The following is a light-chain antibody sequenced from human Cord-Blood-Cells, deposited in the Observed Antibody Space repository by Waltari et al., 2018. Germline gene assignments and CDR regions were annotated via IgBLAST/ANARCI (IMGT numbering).Light chain of an antibody. CDR2: WAS. CDR3: QQYYSTPPT. Sequence: DIVMTQSPDSLAVSLGERATINCKSSQSVLYSSNNKNYLAWYQQKPGQPPKLLIYWASTRESGVPDLFSVSGSGTDFTLTISSLQAEDVAVYYCQQYYSTPPTFGQGTKVEIK. J-gene: IGKJ1*01. V-gene: IGKV4-1*01. CDR1: QSVLYSSNNKNY.